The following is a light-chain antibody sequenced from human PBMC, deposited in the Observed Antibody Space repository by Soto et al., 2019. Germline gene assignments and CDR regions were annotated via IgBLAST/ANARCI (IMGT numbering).Light chain of an antibody. CDR3: QQYDNWAPIT. V-gene: IGKV3D-15*03. CDR1: QSVASS. Sequence: EIVMTQSPATLPVYLKERETRCCRISQSVASSLAWFQQKPGQAPRLLIFGASIRASGVPARFSGSGSGTEFTLTISILYSEDFAVYYCQQYDNWAPITCGGESKVDIK. J-gene: IGKJ4*01. CDR2: GAS.